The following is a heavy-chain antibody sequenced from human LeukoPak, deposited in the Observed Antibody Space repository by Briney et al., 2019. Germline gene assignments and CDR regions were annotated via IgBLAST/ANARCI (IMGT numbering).Heavy chain of an antibody. CDR3: ATCGGGIAAAGSLDY. V-gene: IGHV4-34*01. Sequence: SETLSLTCAVYGGSFSGYYWSWIRQHPGKGLEWIGEINHSGSTNYNPSLKSRVTISADTSKNQFSLKLSSVTAADTAVYYCATCGGGIAAAGSLDYWGQGTLVTVSS. CDR2: INHSGST. CDR1: GGSFSGYY. D-gene: IGHD6-13*01. J-gene: IGHJ4*02.